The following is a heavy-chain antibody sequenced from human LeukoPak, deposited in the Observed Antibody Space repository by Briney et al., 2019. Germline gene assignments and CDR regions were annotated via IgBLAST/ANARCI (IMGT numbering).Heavy chain of an antibody. J-gene: IGHJ4*01. D-gene: IGHD3-3*01. CDR2: ISGSGGST. Sequence: PGGSLRLSCAASGFTFSSYAMSWVRQAPGKGLEWVSAISGSGGSTYYADSVKGRFTISRDNSKNTLYLQMNSLRAEDTAVYYCAKGPTYYDFWSGYGGYYFDYWGHGTLITVSS. V-gene: IGHV3-23*01. CDR3: AKGPTYYDFWSGYGGYYFDY. CDR1: GFTFSSYA.